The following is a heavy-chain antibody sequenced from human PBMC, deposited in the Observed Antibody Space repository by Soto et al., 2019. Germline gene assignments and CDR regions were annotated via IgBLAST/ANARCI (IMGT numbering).Heavy chain of an antibody. D-gene: IGHD5-18*01. J-gene: IGHJ4*02. CDR3: ARGILTDMVPFFDY. V-gene: IGHV4-31*03. CDR1: GGSISSGGYY. CDR2: IYYSGST. Sequence: SETLSLTCTVSGGSISSGGYYWSWIRQHPGKGLEWIGYIYYSGSTYYNPSLKSRVTISVDTSKNQFSLKLSSVTAADTAVYYSARGILTDMVPFFDYWGQGTLVTVSS.